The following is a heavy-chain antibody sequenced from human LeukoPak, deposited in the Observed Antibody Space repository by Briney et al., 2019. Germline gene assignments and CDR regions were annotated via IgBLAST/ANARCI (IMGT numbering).Heavy chain of an antibody. J-gene: IGHJ4*02. CDR1: GYTFTGYY. CDR3: ARDAGGGSYYMLDY. CDR2: INPNSGGT. D-gene: IGHD1-26*01. V-gene: IGHV1-2*02. Sequence: GASVKVSCKASGYTFTGYYMHWVRQAPGQGLEWMGWINPNSGGTNYAQKFQGRVTMTRDTSISTAYMELSRLRSDDTAVYYCARDAGGGSYYMLDYWGQGTLVTVSS.